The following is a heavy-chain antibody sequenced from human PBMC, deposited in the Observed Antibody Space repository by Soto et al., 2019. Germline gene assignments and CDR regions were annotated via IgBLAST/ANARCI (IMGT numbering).Heavy chain of an antibody. J-gene: IGHJ6*02. CDR2: IWYDGSNK. CDR1: GFTFSSYG. CDR3: ARDRDGWYGYYYYGMDV. V-gene: IGHV3-33*01. Sequence: GGSLRLSCAASGFTFSSYGMHWVRQAPGKGLEWVAVIWYDGSNKYYADSVKGRFTISRDNSKNTLYLQMNSLRAEDTAVYYCARDRDGWYGYYYYGMDVWGQGTTVTVSS. D-gene: IGHD6-19*01.